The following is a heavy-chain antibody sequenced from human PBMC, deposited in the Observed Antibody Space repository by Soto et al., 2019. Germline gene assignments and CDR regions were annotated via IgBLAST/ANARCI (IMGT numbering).Heavy chain of an antibody. V-gene: IGHV3-33*06. CDR3: AKDSPPWQWLILE. J-gene: IGHJ4*02. CDR2: IESEGGNE. D-gene: IGHD6-19*01. Sequence: QVQMLESGGGVVQPGTSLRLSCATSGFTFSNYGMHWVRQAPGKGLEWVAVIESEGGNEHYPGSVRGRFTISRDNSKRTLYLEMNGLRVEDTAVYYCAKDSPPWQWLILEWGRGPLVTVSS. CDR1: GFTFSNYG.